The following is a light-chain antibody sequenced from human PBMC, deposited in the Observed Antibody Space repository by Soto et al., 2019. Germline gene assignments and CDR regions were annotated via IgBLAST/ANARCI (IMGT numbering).Light chain of an antibody. CDR2: GAS. J-gene: IGKJ2*01. V-gene: IGKV3-20*01. CDR3: QQYGSSYT. Sequence: EIVLTQSPGTLSLSPGERATLSCRASQSVSSSYLAWYQQKPGQAPRLLISGASSRATGIPDRFSGSGSGTDFALTISRLEPEDFAVYYCQQYGSSYTFGQGTKLEIK. CDR1: QSVSSSY.